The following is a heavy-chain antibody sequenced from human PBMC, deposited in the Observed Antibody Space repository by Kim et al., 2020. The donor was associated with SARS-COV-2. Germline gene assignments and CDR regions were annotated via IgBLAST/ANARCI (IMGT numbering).Heavy chain of an antibody. CDR3: AKDIGAAGPGYFDY. V-gene: IGHV3-43*01. D-gene: IGHD6-13*01. J-gene: IGHJ4*02. Sequence: ADSVKGRFTISRDNSKNSLYLQMNSLRTEDTALYYCAKDIGAAGPGYFDYWGQGTLVTVSS.